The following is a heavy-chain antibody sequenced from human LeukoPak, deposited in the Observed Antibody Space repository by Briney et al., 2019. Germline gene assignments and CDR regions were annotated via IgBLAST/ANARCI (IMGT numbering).Heavy chain of an antibody. CDR2: LIPSFDKA. CDR1: GGTFNNYA. D-gene: IGHD3-22*01. Sequence: SVKVSCKVSGGTFNNYAISWVRQALGQGLEWMGGLIPSFDKANYPQKFQDRVTITADESTSTVYMELSSLRSEDTAVYYCARDQYYYDSSGYRFDYWGQGTLVTVSS. V-gene: IGHV1-69*01. CDR3: ARDQYYYDSSGYRFDY. J-gene: IGHJ4*02.